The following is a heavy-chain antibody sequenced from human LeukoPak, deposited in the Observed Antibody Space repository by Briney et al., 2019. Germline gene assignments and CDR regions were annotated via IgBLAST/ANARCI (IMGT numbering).Heavy chain of an antibody. J-gene: IGHJ4*02. CDR1: GGSISSGDYY. Sequence: SETLSLTCTVSGGSISSGDYYWSWIRQPPGKGLEWIGYIYYSGSTYYNPSLKSRVTISVDTSKNQFYLKLSSVTAADTAVYYCAGSDGYNYNVYCGQGTLVTVSS. CDR3: AGSDGYNYNVY. D-gene: IGHD5-24*01. V-gene: IGHV4-30-4*01. CDR2: IYYSGST.